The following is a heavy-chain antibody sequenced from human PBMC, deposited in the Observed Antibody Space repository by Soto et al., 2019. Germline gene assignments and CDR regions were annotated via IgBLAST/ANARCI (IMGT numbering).Heavy chain of an antibody. CDR1: GYTFTSYG. CDR2: INTYNGNA. CDR3: ARDRMGVRGVIIHYGMDV. Sequence: QVQLVQSGAEVKKPGASVKVSCKASGYTFTSYGISWVRQAPGQGLEWMGWINTYNGNANYTQKLQGRVTMTTDTSTTTMELRSLRSDDTAVYYCARDRMGVRGVIIHYGMDVWGQGTTVTVSS. D-gene: IGHD3-10*01. V-gene: IGHV1-18*01. J-gene: IGHJ6*02.